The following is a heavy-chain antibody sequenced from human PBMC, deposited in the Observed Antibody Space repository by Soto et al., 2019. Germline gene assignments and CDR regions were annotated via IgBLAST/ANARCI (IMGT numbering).Heavy chain of an antibody. CDR2: IYQGGNT. J-gene: IGHJ5*02. D-gene: IGHD6-6*01. CDR3: TGRRLYRSSMQA. V-gene: IGHV4-38-2*01. Sequence: ETLSLTCAVSGYSITNDYFWGWIRQSPGKGLEWLATIYQGGNTFYNPSLGSRVYVSLDTSKNHFALRLTSVTATDTALYYCTGRRLYRSSMQAWGQGILVTV. CDR1: GYSITNDYF.